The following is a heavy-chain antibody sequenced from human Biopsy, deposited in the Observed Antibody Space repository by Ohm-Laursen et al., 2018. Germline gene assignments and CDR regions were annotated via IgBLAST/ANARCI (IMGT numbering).Heavy chain of an antibody. CDR1: GFTFSVYA. CDR2: ITSSGAST. V-gene: IGHV3-23*01. J-gene: IGHJ4*02. Sequence: SLRLSCTAPGFTFSVYAMHWVRQAPGKGLEWVSSITSSGASTDFADSVKGRFTISRDNSKNTLYLQMNSLRAEDTAVYYCAKVSPTILSSFDYWGQGTLVTVSS. CDR3: AKVSPTILSSFDY. D-gene: IGHD3-9*01.